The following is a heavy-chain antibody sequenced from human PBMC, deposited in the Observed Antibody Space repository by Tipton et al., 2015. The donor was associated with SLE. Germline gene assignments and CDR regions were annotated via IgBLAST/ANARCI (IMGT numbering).Heavy chain of an antibody. Sequence: TLSLTCAVYGGSFSGYYWSWIRQPPGKGLEWIGEINHSGSTNYNPSLKSRVTISVDTSKNQFSLKLSSVTAADTAVYYCASPRDRQYFDYWGQGALVTVSS. CDR3: ASPRDRQYFDY. V-gene: IGHV4-34*01. CDR1: GGSFSGYY. J-gene: IGHJ4*02. CDR2: INHSGST.